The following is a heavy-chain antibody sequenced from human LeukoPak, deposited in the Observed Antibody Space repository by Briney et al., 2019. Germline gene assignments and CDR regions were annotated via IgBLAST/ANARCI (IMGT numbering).Heavy chain of an antibody. V-gene: IGHV3-23*01. CDR3: AKAPTRGYSYGYGAVVDY. CDR1: GFTFSTYA. D-gene: IGHD5-18*01. CDR2: ISGSDDGT. Sequence: GGSLRLSCAASGFTFSTYAMSWVRQIPGKGLEWVSAISGSDDGTYYADSVKGRFTISRDNSKNTLYLQMNSLRAEDTAVYYCAKAPTRGYSYGYGAVVDYWGQGTLVTVSS. J-gene: IGHJ4*02.